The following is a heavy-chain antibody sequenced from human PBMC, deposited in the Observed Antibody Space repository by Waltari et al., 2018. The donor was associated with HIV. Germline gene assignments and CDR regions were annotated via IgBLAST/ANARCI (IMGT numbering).Heavy chain of an antibody. CDR2: IKTNTGSP. D-gene: IGHD3-10*01. Sequence: QVQLVQSGSELKNPGASVRVSCKAYGYRFTHYGLDWLRRAPGQGLAWTRWIKTNTGSPTYAQGSTGRDGSSVDTSVSTTYRQIKTLKAEDTAVYYCARRKGDGSVFHDYWGQGALISVSS. J-gene: IGHJ4*02. CDR1: GYRFTHYG. V-gene: IGHV7-4-1*02. CDR3: ARRKGDGSVFHDY.